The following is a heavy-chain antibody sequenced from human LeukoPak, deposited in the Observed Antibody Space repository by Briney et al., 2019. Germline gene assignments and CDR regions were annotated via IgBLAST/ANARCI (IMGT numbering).Heavy chain of an antibody. J-gene: IGHJ3*02. CDR3: ARDYFTMVRGAPI. CDR2: ISPDGSTT. Sequence: PGESLRLSCAASGFTFSRYWMHWVRQAPGKGLMWVSRISPDGSTTLYADSVKGRFTISRDNAKNTLYLQMNSLRAEDTAVYYCARDYFTMVRGAPIWGQGTMVTVSS. D-gene: IGHD3-10*01. CDR1: GFTFSRYW. V-gene: IGHV3-74*03.